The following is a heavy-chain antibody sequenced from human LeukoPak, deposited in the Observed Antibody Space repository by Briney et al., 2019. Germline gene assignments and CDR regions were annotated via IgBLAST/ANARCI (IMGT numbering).Heavy chain of an antibody. D-gene: IGHD3-22*01. CDR1: GGSISSGAY. Sequence: SETLSLTCAVSGGSISSGAYWGWVRRPTGKGMEWIGTIYHSGTTSYNPSLNSRVNISIDTSKNQFSLKLSSVTAAHTAVYYCANSWYYLDSSGLPKSDAFDRWGQGTLVTVSS. J-gene: IGHJ3*01. CDR3: ANSWYYLDSSGLPKSDAFDR. V-gene: IGHV4-38-2*01. CDR2: IYHSGTT.